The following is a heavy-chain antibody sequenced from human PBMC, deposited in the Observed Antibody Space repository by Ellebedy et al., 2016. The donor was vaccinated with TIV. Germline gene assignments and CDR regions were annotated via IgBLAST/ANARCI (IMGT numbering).Heavy chain of an antibody. CDR2: ISYDGSNK. CDR3: ARPPQWGYCDY. V-gene: IGHV3-30-3*01. Sequence: GESLKISXAASGFTFSSYAMHWVRQAPGKGLEWVAVISYDGSNKYYADSVKGRFTISRDNSKNTLYLQMNSLRAEDTAVYYCARPPQWGYCDYWGQGTLVTVSS. CDR1: GFTFSSYA. J-gene: IGHJ4*02. D-gene: IGHD3-22*01.